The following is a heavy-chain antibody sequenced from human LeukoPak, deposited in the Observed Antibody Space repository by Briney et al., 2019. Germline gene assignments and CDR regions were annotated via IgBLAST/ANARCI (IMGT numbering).Heavy chain of an antibody. D-gene: IGHD3-22*01. CDR3: AKDLVGYYDSSGYYPTVD. Sequence: GGSLRLSCAASGFTFSSYAMSWVRQAPGKGLEWVSAISGSGGSTYYADSVKGRFTISRDNSKNTLYLQMNSLRAEDTAVYYCAKDLVGYYDSSGYYPTVDWGQGTLVTASS. CDR1: GFTFSSYA. V-gene: IGHV3-23*01. CDR2: ISGSGGST. J-gene: IGHJ4*02.